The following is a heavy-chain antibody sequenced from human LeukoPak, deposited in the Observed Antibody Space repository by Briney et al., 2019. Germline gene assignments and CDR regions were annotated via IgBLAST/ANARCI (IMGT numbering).Heavy chain of an antibody. J-gene: IGHJ3*02. Sequence: PGRSLRLSCVASGFTFSSYGMHWVRQAPGKGLEWVAVISNDGSSKYYADSVKGRFTISRDNSKNTLYLQMNSLRAEDTAVYYCAKGRGAFDIWGQGTMVTVSS. V-gene: IGHV3-30*18. CDR2: ISNDGSSK. D-gene: IGHD3-10*01. CDR3: AKGRGAFDI. CDR1: GFTFSSYG.